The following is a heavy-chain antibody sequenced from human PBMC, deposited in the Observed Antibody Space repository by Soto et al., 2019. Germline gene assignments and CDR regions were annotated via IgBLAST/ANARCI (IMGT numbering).Heavy chain of an antibody. Sequence: QVQLQESGPGLVEPSQTLSLLCTVSGASIITDGYYWTWIRQHPGKGLEWLGYIHYSGGATYSPSSNPSLQSRIAISVDISKSLFSLKMTAVTDADTAVYYCARVPTYYQDSIGDQPFHPWGQGTLVPVSS. CDR1: GASIITDGYY. CDR3: ARVPTYYQDSIGDQPFHP. V-gene: IGHV4-31*03. D-gene: IGHD3-22*01. J-gene: IGHJ5*02. CDR2: IHYSGGATYSP.